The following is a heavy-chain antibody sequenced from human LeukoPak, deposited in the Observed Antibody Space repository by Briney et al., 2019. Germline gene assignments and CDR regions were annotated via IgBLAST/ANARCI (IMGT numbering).Heavy chain of an antibody. CDR1: GGSFSGYY. Sequence: PSETLSLTCAVYGGSFSGYYWSWIRQPPGKGLEWIGEINHSGSTNYNPSLKSRVTISVDTSKNQFSLKLSSVTAADTAVYYCASQHRYDSSPGGFDYWGQGTLVTVSS. J-gene: IGHJ4*02. D-gene: IGHD3-22*01. V-gene: IGHV4-34*01. CDR2: INHSGST. CDR3: ASQHRYDSSPGGFDY.